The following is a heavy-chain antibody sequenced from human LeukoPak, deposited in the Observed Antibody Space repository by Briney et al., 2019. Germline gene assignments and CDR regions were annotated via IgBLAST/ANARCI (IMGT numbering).Heavy chain of an antibody. CDR3: ARVIRDHYYGSGSYYNDY. CDR2: ISSSGSTI. V-gene: IGHV3-11*04. CDR1: GFTVSNKY. J-gene: IGHJ4*02. Sequence: GGSLRLSCAASGFTVSNKYMTWVRQAPGKGLEWVSYISSSGSTIYYADSVKGRFTISRDNAKNSLYLQMNSLRAEDTAVYYCARVIRDHYYGSGSYYNDYWGQGTLVTVSS. D-gene: IGHD3-10*01.